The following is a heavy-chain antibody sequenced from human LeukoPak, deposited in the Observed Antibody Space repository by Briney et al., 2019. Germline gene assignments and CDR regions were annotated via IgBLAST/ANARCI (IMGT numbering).Heavy chain of an antibody. J-gene: IGHJ6*03. CDR3: ARRAGVVVPAAMKTNYYYYYYMDV. Sequence: SETLSLTCTVSGGSISSYYWSWIRQPPGKGLEWIGYIYYSGSTNYNPSLKSRVTISVDTSKNQFSLKLSSVTAADTAVYYCARRAGVVVPAAMKTNYYYYYYMDVWGKGTTVTISS. D-gene: IGHD2-2*01. V-gene: IGHV4-59*01. CDR2: IYYSGST. CDR1: GGSISSYY.